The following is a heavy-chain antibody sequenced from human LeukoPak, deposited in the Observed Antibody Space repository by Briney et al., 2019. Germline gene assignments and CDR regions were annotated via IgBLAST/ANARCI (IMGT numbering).Heavy chain of an antibody. CDR3: ARDPVGAPHYDY. D-gene: IGHD1-26*01. J-gene: IGHJ4*02. CDR1: GFTLSSYW. V-gene: IGHV3-7*01. CDR2: IKQDGSVK. Sequence: GGSLRLSCAASGFTLSSYWMNWVRQAPGKGLEWVANIKQDGSVKNYVDSVKGRFTISRDNAKNSLYLQMNSPRAEDTAVYYCARDPVGAPHYDYWGQGTLVTVSS.